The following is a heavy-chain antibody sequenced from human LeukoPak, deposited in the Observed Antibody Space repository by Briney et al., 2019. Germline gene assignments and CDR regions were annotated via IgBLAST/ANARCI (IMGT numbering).Heavy chain of an antibody. V-gene: IGHV4-31*03. D-gene: IGHD3-22*01. Sequence: SSETLSLTCTVSGGSISSGGYYWSWIRQHPGTGLEWIGYIYYSGNTNYNPSLKSRVTIPVDTSKNQFSLKLSSVTAADTAVYYCASDSSGYWNYYYGMDVWGQGTTVTVSS. CDR3: ASDSSGYWNYYYGMDV. CDR2: IYYSGNT. J-gene: IGHJ6*02. CDR1: GGSISSGGYY.